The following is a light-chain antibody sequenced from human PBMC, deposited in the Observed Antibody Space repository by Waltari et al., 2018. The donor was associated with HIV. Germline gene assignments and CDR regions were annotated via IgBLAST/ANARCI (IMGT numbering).Light chain of an antibody. V-gene: IGLV2-23*02. CDR2: GVS. J-gene: IGLJ3*02. CDR1: GSDIVSYQL. Sequence: QSALTQPASVSGSPGQSITIACTGTGSDIVSYQLVSWYRQHPGTAPTLMVYGVSKRPSGVSSRFSGSKSANTAFLAISGLQAEDEADYYCCSYAGDNTWVFGGGTKVTVL. CDR3: CSYAGDNTWV.